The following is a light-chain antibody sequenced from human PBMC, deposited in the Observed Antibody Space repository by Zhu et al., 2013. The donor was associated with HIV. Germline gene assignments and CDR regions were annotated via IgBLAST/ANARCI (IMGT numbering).Light chain of an antibody. CDR2: AAS. J-gene: IGKJ4*01. CDR3: QQSYSTALT. CDR1: QSVGDW. Sequence: DIQMTQSPSFLSASVGDRVTITCRASQSVGDWVAWYQQKPGEAPDLLIYAASSLQSGVPSRFSGSGSGTDFTLIISSLQPEDFATYYCQQSYSTALTFGGGTKVAVK. V-gene: IGKV1-39*01.